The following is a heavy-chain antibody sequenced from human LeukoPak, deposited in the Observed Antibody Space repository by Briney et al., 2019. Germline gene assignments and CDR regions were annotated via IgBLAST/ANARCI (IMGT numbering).Heavy chain of an antibody. D-gene: IGHD5-24*01. CDR1: GFTFSTYW. Sequence: GGSLRLSCAGTGFTFSTYWMHWVRQAPGKGLVWVSRVNTDGITTTYADSVKGRFTISRDNAKSTLYLQMNSLRDDDTAVYYCARGYDGYDIWGQGTMVTVSS. V-gene: IGHV3-74*01. J-gene: IGHJ3*02. CDR3: ARGYDGYDI. CDR2: VNTDGITT.